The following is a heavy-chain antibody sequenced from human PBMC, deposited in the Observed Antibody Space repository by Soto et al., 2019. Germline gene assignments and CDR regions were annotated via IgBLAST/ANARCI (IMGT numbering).Heavy chain of an antibody. CDR1: GGTFSSYA. CDR2: IIPIFGTA. Sequence: ASVKVSCKASGGTFSSYAISWVRQAPGQGLEWMGGIIPIFGTANYAQKFQGRVTITADESTSTAYMELSSLRSEDTAVYYCARATVTTFVLEYYYGMDVWGQGTTVTVSS. CDR3: ARATVTTFVLEYYYGMDV. V-gene: IGHV1-69*13. D-gene: IGHD4-17*01. J-gene: IGHJ6*02.